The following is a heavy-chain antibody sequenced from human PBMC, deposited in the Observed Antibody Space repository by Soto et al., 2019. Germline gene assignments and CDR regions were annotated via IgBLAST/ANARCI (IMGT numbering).Heavy chain of an antibody. CDR2: INHSGST. CDR3: ARGRLMTTVTSFDY. V-gene: IGHV4-34*01. Sequence: SETLSLTCAVYGGSFSGYYWSWIRQPPGKGLEWIGEINHSGSTNYNPSLKSRVTISVDTSKNQFSLKLSSVTAADTAVYYCARGRLMTTVTSFDYWGQGTLVTVSS. D-gene: IGHD4-17*01. CDR1: GGSFSGYY. J-gene: IGHJ4*02.